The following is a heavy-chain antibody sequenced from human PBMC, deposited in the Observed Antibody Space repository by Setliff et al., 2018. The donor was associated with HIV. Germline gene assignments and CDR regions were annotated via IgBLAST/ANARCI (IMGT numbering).Heavy chain of an antibody. CDR1: GDAIRSHY. D-gene: IGHD6-19*01. CDR3: AKTNSGWYGLDS. Sequence: KPSETLSLTCNVSGDAIRSHYWNWIRQPPGKGLEWIGYIYHSGSTNYNPSLKSRVTMSVDTSKSQFSLKLTSVTAADTAVYYCAKTNSGWYGLDSWGQGILVTVS. J-gene: IGHJ4*02. CDR2: IYHSGST. V-gene: IGHV4-59*11.